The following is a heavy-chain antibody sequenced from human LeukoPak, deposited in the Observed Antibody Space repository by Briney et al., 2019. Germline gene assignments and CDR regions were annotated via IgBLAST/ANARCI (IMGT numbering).Heavy chain of an antibody. Sequence: PGGSLRLSCAASGIIISSNYMQWVRQAPEKGLVWVSRINPEGTSTTYADSVKGRFTISRDNAKNTVYLQMNSLRAEDTAVYYCATVTSGHWGQGILVTVSS. CDR1: GIIISSNY. V-gene: IGHV3-74*01. CDR3: ATVTSGH. J-gene: IGHJ4*02. D-gene: IGHD4-17*01. CDR2: INPEGTST.